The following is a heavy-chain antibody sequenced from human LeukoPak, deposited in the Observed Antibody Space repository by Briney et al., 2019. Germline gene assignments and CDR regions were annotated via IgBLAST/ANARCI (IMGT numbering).Heavy chain of an antibody. J-gene: IGHJ1*01. CDR1: GFTFDDYA. D-gene: IGHD5-18*01. Sequence: GGSLRLSCAASGFTFDDYAMHWVRQAPGKGLEWVSGISWNSGSIGYADSVKGRFTISRDNAKNSLYLQMNSLRAEDTALYYCAKDTRGYSYGYEAEYFQHWGQGTLVTVSS. CDR2: ISWNSGSI. CDR3: AKDTRGYSYGYEAEYFQH. V-gene: IGHV3-9*01.